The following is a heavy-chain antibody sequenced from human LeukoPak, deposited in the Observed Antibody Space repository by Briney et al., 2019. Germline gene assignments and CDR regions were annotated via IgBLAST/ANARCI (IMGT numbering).Heavy chain of an antibody. CDR3: AKRTRSGWYFDY. V-gene: IGHV1-24*01. CDR2: FDPEDGET. Sequence: ASVKVSCKVSGYTLTVLSMHSVRQAPGKGLEWMGGFDPEDGETIYAQKFQGRVTMTEDTSTDTAYMELSSLRSEDTAVYYCAKRTRSGWYFDYWGQGTLVTVSS. D-gene: IGHD6-19*01. J-gene: IGHJ4*02. CDR1: GYTLTVLS.